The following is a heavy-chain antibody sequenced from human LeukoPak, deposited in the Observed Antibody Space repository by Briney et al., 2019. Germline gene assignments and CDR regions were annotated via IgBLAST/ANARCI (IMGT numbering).Heavy chain of an antibody. J-gene: IGHJ4*02. CDR2: ISYDGSNK. V-gene: IGHV3-30*04. CDR3: ASYLGATGSDY. D-gene: IGHD1-26*01. Sequence: PGGSLRLSSAASGFTFSSYAMHWVRQAPGKGLEWVAVISYDGSNKYYADSVKGRFTISRDNSKNTLYLQMNSLRAEDTAVYYCASYLGATGSDYWGQGTLVTVSS. CDR1: GFTFSSYA.